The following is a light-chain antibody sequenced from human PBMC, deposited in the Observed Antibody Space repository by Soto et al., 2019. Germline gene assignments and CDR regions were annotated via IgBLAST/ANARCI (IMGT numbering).Light chain of an antibody. CDR1: QSVSSY. CDR3: QQRTSWPPS. J-gene: IGKJ3*01. Sequence: EIVLTQSPATLSLSPGERATLSCRASQSVSSYLAWYQQKPGQAPRLLIYDASNRATGIPARFSGSGSGTDFSLTISRLEPEDCAVYYCQQRTSWPPSFRPGTKVDIK. CDR2: DAS. V-gene: IGKV3-11*01.